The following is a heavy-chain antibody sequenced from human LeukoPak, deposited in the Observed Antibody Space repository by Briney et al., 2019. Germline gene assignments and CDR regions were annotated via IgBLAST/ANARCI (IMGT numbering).Heavy chain of an antibody. Sequence: SSETLSLTCTVSGGSISSSRYYWGWIRQPPGKGLEWIGSIYYSGSTYYNPSLKSRVTISVDTSKNQFSLKLSSVTAADTAVYYCARPAGSGYYSFDYWGQGTLVTVSS. J-gene: IGHJ4*02. CDR3: ARPAGSGYYSFDY. CDR1: GGSISSSRYY. V-gene: IGHV4-39*01. CDR2: IYYSGST. D-gene: IGHD3-22*01.